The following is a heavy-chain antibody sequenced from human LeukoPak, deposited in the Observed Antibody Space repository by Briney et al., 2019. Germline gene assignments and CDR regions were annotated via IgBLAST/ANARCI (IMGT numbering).Heavy chain of an antibody. CDR2: IKSETDNGTI. V-gene: IGHV3-15*07. CDR3: ATDYYDTAGHYKDY. CDR1: GFNFKKAR. D-gene: IGHD3-22*01. J-gene: IGHJ4*02. Sequence: GGSLRLSCTASGFNFKKARMNWVRQASGRGLQWVGRIKSETDNGTIDYAAPVKGRFTISRDDSRNTVYLHMNSLKVDDAAVYYCATDYYDTAGHYKDYWGQGTLVTVSS.